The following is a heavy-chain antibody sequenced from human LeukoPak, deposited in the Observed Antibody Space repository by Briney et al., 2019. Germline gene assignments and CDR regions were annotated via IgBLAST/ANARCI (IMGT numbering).Heavy chain of an antibody. CDR3: ARREPRGDGYNFRY. Sequence: GESLQISFQGSGYSFTSYWIGWVRPMPGKGLEWMGIIYPGDSDTRYSPSFQGQVTISADKSISTAYLQWSSLKASDSAMYYCARREPRGDGYNFRYWGQGTLVTVSS. CDR2: IYPGDSDT. J-gene: IGHJ4*02. CDR1: GYSFTSYW. V-gene: IGHV5-51*01. D-gene: IGHD5-24*01.